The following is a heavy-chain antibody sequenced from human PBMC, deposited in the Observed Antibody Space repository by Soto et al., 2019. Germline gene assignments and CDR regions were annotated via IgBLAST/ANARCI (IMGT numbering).Heavy chain of an antibody. CDR3: ARDLVAATNDAFDI. Sequence: QVQLQESGPGLVKPSETLSLTCTVSGGSISTYYWSWIRQPPGKGLEWIGYIYYSGSTNYNPSLTSRVTISVDTSKNQFSLKLRSVTPADTAVYYCARDLVAATNDAFDIWGQGTMVTVSS. V-gene: IGHV4-59*01. CDR2: IYYSGST. J-gene: IGHJ3*02. CDR1: GGSISTYY. D-gene: IGHD2-15*01.